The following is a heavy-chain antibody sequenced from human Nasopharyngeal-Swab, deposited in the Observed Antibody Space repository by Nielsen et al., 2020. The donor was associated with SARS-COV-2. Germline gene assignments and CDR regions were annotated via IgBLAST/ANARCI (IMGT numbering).Heavy chain of an antibody. V-gene: IGHV3-15*01. J-gene: IGHJ4*02. D-gene: IGHD3-22*01. Sequence: GGSLRLSCAASGFTFSNAWMSWVRQASGKGLEWVGRIKSKTDGGTTDYAAPVKGRFTISRDDSKNTLYLQMNSLKTEDTAVYYCTTDSMYYYDSSGYYSNLRYFDYWGQGTLVTVSS. CDR3: TTDSMYYYDSSGYYSNLRYFDY. CDR1: GFTFSNAW. CDR2: IKSKTDGGTT.